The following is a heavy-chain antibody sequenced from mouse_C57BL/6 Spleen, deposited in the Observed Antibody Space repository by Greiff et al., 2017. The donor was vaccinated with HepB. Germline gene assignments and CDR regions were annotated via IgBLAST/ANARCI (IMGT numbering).Heavy chain of an antibody. CDR2: IYPGDGDT. J-gene: IGHJ3*01. Sequence: VQLQQSGPELVKPGASVKISCKASGYAFSSSWMNWVKQRPGKGLEWIGRIYPGDGDTNYNGKFKGKATLTADKSSSTAYMQLSSLTSEDSAVYFCAEATGFACWGQVTLVTVSA. D-gene: IGHD6-1*01. CDR1: GYAFSSSW. V-gene: IGHV1-82*01. CDR3: AEATGFAC.